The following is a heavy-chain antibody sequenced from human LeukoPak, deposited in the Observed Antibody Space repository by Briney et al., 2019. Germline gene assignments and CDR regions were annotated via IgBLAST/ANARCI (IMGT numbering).Heavy chain of an antibody. Sequence: ASETLSLTCTVSGGSVSRYYWSWIRQPPGKGLEWIGYIYYSGTTSYNPSLKSRLAISVDRSKNQFSLKLSSVTAADTAVYYCASVPYSSGYYNYWGQGTLVTVSS. J-gene: IGHJ4*02. CDR2: IYYSGTT. CDR3: ASVPYSSGYYNY. V-gene: IGHV4-59*02. D-gene: IGHD3-22*01. CDR1: GGSVSRYY.